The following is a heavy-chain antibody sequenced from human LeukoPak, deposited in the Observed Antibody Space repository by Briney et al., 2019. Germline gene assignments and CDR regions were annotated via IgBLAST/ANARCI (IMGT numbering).Heavy chain of an antibody. J-gene: IGHJ6*02. CDR2: IIPIFGTA. V-gene: IGHV1-69*13. CDR3: ARHQSITETTAYYYYGMDV. Sequence: SVKVSCKASGGTFSSYAISWVRQAPGQGLEWMGGIIPIFGTANYAQKFQGRVTITADESTSTAYMELSSLRSEDTAVYYCARHQSITETTAYYYYGMDVWGQGTTVTVSS. D-gene: IGHD1-7*01. CDR1: GGTFSSYA.